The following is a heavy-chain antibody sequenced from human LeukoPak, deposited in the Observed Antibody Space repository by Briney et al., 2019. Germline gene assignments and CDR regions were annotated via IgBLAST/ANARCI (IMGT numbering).Heavy chain of an antibody. CDR3: ARKGSILQYFDY. CDR2: ISSSSSYI. V-gene: IGHV3-21*04. J-gene: IGHJ4*02. Sequence: PGGSLRLSCAASGFTFSSYSMNWVRQAPGKGLEWVSSISSSSSYIYYADSVKGRFTISRDNAKNSLYLQMNSLRAEDTAVYYCARKGSILQYFDYWGQGTLVTVSS. D-gene: IGHD2-21*01. CDR1: GFTFSSYS.